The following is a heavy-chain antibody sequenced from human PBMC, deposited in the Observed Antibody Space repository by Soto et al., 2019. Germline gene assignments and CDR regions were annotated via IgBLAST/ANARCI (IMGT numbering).Heavy chain of an antibody. CDR2: IYYSGSA. CDR3: ARGISVAGNAFDI. CDR1: GGPIRSGGFY. D-gene: IGHD6-19*01. Sequence: SETLSLTCAVSGGPIRSGGFYWSWIRQHPGRGLEWIGFIYYSGSAFYNPSLKSRLTISVDTSNNQFSLTLTSVTAADTAVYYCARGISVAGNAFDIWGQGTMVTVSS. J-gene: IGHJ3*02. V-gene: IGHV4-31*11.